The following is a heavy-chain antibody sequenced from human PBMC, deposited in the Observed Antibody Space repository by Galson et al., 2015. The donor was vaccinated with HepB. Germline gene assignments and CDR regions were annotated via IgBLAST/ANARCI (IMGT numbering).Heavy chain of an antibody. V-gene: IGHV3-33*01. D-gene: IGHD6-19*01. Sequence: SLRLSCAASEFTFSDYGMHWVRQAPGKGLEWVALIWKGGTNKYYADSVKGRFTISRDNSENMLYLQMNSLRAEDSAVYYCVREVRNGWYYFDYWGPGAQVTVSS. CDR3: VREVRNGWYYFDY. CDR1: EFTFSDYG. J-gene: IGHJ4*02. CDR2: IWKGGTNK.